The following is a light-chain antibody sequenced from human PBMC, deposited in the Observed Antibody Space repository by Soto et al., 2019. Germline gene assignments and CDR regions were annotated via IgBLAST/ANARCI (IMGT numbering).Light chain of an antibody. J-gene: IGLJ2*01. CDR3: QSYDSSLSGSVV. V-gene: IGLV1-40*01. Sequence: QPVLTQPPSVSGAPGQRVTISCTGSSSNIGAGYDVHWYQQLPGTAPKLLIYGNSNRPSGVPDRFSGSKSGTSASLVITGLQAEDEADYYCQSYDSSLSGSVVFGGGTKLTVL. CDR1: SSNIGAGYD. CDR2: GNS.